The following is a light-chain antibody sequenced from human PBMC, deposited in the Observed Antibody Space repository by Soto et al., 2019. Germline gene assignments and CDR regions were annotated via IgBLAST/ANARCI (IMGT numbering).Light chain of an antibody. CDR2: VAS. J-gene: IGKJ4*01. V-gene: IGKV1-9*01. Sequence: DIQLTQSPSFLSASVGDRVTITCRASQGISSNLAWYQQKPGEAPKLLIYVASSLQSGVPSRFSGSGSGTEFTLTISSLQPEDLATYYCQQLSSTPLTFGRGTKVEIK. CDR3: QQLSSTPLT. CDR1: QGISSN.